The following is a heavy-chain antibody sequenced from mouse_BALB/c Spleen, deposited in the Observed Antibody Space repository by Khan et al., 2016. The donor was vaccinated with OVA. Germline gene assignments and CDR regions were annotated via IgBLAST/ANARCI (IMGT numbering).Heavy chain of an antibody. V-gene: IGHV3-2*02. CDR3: ARVYGGDFDY. D-gene: IGHD1-1*01. Sequence: EVQLQESGPGLVKPSQSLSLTCTVTGYSITTDYAWNWIRQFPGNKLEWMSFISYSGNTKYNPSLKSRISITRDTSKNQFFLQLKSVTTEDTARYYCARVYGGDFDYWGQGTTLTVSS. CDR2: ISYSGNT. CDR1: GYSITTDYA. J-gene: IGHJ2*01.